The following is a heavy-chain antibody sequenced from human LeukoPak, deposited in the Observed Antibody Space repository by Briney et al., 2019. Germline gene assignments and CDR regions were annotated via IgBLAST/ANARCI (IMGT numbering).Heavy chain of an antibody. CDR3: ARRYCSSTSCYLGAFDI. D-gene: IGHD2-2*01. V-gene: IGHV1-69*06. J-gene: IGHJ3*02. CDR2: IFPIFGTA. Sequence: SSVKVSCKASGGTFSSYAISWVRQAPGQGLEWMGGIFPIFGTANYAQKFQGRVTITADKSTSTAYMELSSLRSEDTAVYYCARRYCSSTSCYLGAFDIWGQGTMVTVSS. CDR1: GGTFSSYA.